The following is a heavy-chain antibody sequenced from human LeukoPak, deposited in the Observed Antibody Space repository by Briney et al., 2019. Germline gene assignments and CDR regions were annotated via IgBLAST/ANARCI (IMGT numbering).Heavy chain of an antibody. D-gene: IGHD4-17*01. CDR3: VKEARGTTVYD. V-gene: IGHV3-66*01. CDR1: GLSVSVSDNY. Sequence: GGSLRLSCVASGLSVSVSDNYMSWVRQAPGEGLEWVSVIFGRSTYYADSVKARFTITRDNSKNTLYLQMDSLRAEDTAVYYCVKEARGTTVYDWGQGTLVTVSS. CDR2: IFGRST. J-gene: IGHJ4*02.